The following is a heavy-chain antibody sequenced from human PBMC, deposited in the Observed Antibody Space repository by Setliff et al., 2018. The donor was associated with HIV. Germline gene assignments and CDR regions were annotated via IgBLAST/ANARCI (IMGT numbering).Heavy chain of an antibody. V-gene: IGHV4-61*02. CDR2: IYTSGST. Sequence: SETLSLTCTVSGGSISSGSYYWSWIRQPAGKGLEWIGRIYTSGSTNYNPSLKSRVTISVDTSKNQFSLKLSSVTATDTAVYYCARGEYYFDYWGQGTLVTVSS. CDR1: GGSISSGSYY. J-gene: IGHJ4*02. CDR3: ARGEYYFDY.